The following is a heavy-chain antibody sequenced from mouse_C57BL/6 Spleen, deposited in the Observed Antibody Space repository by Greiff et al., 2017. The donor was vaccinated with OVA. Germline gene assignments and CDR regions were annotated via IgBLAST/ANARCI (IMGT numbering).Heavy chain of an antibody. Sequence: DVMLVESGGGLVQPKGSLKLSCAASGFSFNTYAMNWVRQAPGKGLEWVARIRSKSNNYATYYADSVKDRFTISRDDSESMLYLQMNNLKTEDTAMYYCVSPYDGYSAWFAYWGQGTLVTVSA. D-gene: IGHD2-3*01. J-gene: IGHJ3*01. CDR2: IRSKSNNYAT. V-gene: IGHV10-1*01. CDR3: VSPYDGYSAWFAY. CDR1: GFSFNTYA.